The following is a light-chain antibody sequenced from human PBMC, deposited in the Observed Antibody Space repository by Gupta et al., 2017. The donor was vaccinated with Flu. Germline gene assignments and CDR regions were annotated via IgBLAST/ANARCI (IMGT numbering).Light chain of an antibody. CDR3: LQSIQFPFN. J-gene: IGKJ4*01. Sequence: DIVMTQSPLSLSVAPGQPASISCKSTQSLLHRDGKTYLFWYLQKKGQPPQLLIYEVSNRFSGVPDRISGNGSRTDFTLKISRVEAEDVGVYYCLQSIQFPFNCGGGTKVEIK. CDR1: QSLLHRDGKTY. CDR2: EVS. V-gene: IGKV2D-29*01.